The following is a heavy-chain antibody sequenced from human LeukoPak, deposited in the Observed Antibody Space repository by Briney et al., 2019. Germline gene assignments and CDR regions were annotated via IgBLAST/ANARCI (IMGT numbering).Heavy chain of an antibody. CDR2: INPNSGGT. CDR3: ARSHYYYYGMDV. V-gene: IGHV1-2*02. CDR1: GYTFTGYY. Sequence: GASVKVSCKASGYTFTGYYMHWVRQAPGQGLEWMGWINPNSGGTNYAQKFQGRVTMTRDTPTSTAYMELSRLRSDDTAVYYCARSHYYYYGMDVWGQGTTVTVSS. J-gene: IGHJ6*02.